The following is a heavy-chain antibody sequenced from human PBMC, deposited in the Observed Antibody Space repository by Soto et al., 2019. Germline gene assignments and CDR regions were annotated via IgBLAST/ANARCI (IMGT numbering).Heavy chain of an antibody. D-gene: IGHD5-18*01. CDR2: INHSGST. CDR1: GGSFSGYY. V-gene: IGHV4-34*01. Sequence: PSETLSLTCAVYGGSFSGYYWSWIRQPPGKGLEWIGEINHSGSTNYNPSLKSRVTISVDTSKNQFSLKLSSVTAADTAVYYCARALGAPGYTYGLLNYWGQGTRVTVSS. CDR3: ARALGAPGYTYGLLNY. J-gene: IGHJ4*02.